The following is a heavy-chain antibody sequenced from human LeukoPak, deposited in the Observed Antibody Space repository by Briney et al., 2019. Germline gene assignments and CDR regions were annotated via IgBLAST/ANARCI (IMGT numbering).Heavy chain of an antibody. D-gene: IGHD3-10*01. J-gene: IGHJ4*02. Sequence: GGSLRLSCAASGFTFSSYAMSWVRQAPGKGLVWVSRINSDGSIRNYADSVRGRFTISRDNSKNTLYLRMDALRAEDTAVYYCARDLGRDTTRSWGQGTLVTVSS. CDR1: GFTFSSYA. CDR2: INSDGSIR. V-gene: IGHV3-74*01. CDR3: ARDLGRDTTRS.